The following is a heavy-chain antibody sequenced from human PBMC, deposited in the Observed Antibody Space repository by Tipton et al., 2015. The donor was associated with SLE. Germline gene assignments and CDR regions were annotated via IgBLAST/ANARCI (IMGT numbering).Heavy chain of an antibody. CDR3: ARQGDGDWPFDL. Sequence: QLVQSGAEVKKPGASVKVSCKASAYTFTGYYMHWVRQAPGQGLEWMGRINPNSGRTNFAQKFQGRLTMAKDLSTRTAYMDLRSLRSDDTAIYFCARQGDGDWPFDLWGQGTLVTVSS. CDR2: INPNSGRT. CDR1: AYTFTGYY. V-gene: IGHV1-2*06. D-gene: IGHD4-17*01. J-gene: IGHJ4*02.